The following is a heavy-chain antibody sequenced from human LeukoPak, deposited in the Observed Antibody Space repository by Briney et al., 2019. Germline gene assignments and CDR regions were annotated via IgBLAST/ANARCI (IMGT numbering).Heavy chain of an antibody. CDR3: ARRMTTAGYFDY. CDR2: INHSGST. CDR1: GGSFSGYY. D-gene: IGHD6-13*01. V-gene: IGHV4-34*01. Sequence: SETLSLTCAVYGGSFSGYYWSWIRQPPGKGLEWIGEINHSGSTNYNPSLKSRVTISVDTSKNQFSLKLSSVTAADTAVYYCARRMTTAGYFDYWGQGTLVTVSS. J-gene: IGHJ4*02.